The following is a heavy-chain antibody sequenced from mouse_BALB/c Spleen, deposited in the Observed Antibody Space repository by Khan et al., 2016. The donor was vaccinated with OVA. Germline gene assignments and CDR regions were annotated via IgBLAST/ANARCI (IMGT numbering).Heavy chain of an antibody. V-gene: IGHV9-3-1*01. CDR3: ARPPYFSYVLDN. J-gene: IGHJ4*01. D-gene: IGHD2-10*01. CDR2: IKPYIGGP. Sequence: LVESGPEVKKPGETVKISCKASGHTFTKFGMNWVKQAPGKGLKWMGWIKPYIGGPTYADDFNGRFAFSLETSASTAYLQINNLKNEDTATYFCARPPYFSYVLDNWGQGTSVTVSS. CDR1: GHTFTKFG.